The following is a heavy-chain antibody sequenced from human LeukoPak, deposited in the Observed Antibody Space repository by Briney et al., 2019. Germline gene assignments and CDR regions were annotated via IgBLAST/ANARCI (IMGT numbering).Heavy chain of an antibody. Sequence: SETLSLTCTVSGGSVSSSNYYWDWIRQPPGKGLEWIGTIYYSGSTSYTPSLKSRVTISLDTSKNQFSLILNSVTAAATALYYRAREYMPSGRPFDPWGQGTLVIVSS. D-gene: IGHD2-2*01. CDR1: GGSVSSSNYY. CDR2: IYYSGST. V-gene: IGHV4-39*02. CDR3: AREYMPSGRPFDP. J-gene: IGHJ5*02.